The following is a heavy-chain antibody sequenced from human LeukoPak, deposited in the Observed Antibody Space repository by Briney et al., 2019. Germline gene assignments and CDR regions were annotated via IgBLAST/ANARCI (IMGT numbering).Heavy chain of an antibody. J-gene: IGHJ4*02. D-gene: IGHD6-19*01. CDR2: IYYSGST. Sequence: SETLSLTCTVPGGSISSYYWSWIRHPPGKRLEWIGYIYYSGSTNYNPSLKSRVTISVDTSKNQFSLKLSSVTAADTAVYYCARGSGWYYYWGQGTLVTVSS. CDR3: ARGSGWYYY. V-gene: IGHV4-59*01. CDR1: GGSISSYY.